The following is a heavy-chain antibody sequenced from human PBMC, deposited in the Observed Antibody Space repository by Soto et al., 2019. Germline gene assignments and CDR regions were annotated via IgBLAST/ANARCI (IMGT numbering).Heavy chain of an antibody. D-gene: IGHD3-3*01. Sequence: ASVKVSCKASGGTFSSYAISWVRQAPGQGLEWMGEIIPISGAANYAHKFQGRVTITADVSASTAYMELSSLRSEDTAVYYCAGSLRFFLAGMDVWGQGTTVTVSS. CDR2: IIPISGAA. V-gene: IGHV1-69*13. CDR3: AGSLRFFLAGMDV. CDR1: GGTFSSYA. J-gene: IGHJ6*02.